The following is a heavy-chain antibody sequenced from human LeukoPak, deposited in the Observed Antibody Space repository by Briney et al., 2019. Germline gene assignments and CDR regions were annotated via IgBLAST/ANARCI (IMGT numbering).Heavy chain of an antibody. CDR1: GGSISSSSYY. Sequence: SETLSLTCTVSGGSISSSSYYWGWIRQPPGKGLEWIGSIYYSGSTYYNPSLKSRVTISVDTSKNQFSLKLSSVTAADTAVYYCARHKPRMGYYYDRDAFDIWGQGTMVTVSS. J-gene: IGHJ3*02. D-gene: IGHD3-22*01. V-gene: IGHV4-39*01. CDR3: ARHKPRMGYYYDRDAFDI. CDR2: IYYSGST.